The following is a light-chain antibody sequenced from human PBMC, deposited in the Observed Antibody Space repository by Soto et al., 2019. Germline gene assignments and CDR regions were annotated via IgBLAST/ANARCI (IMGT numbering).Light chain of an antibody. CDR3: QQYGSSPAT. Sequence: EIVLTQSPGTLSLSPGERATLSCRASQSVSSSYLAWYQQKPGQAPRGLIYGASSRATGIPDRFSGSGSGTDFTLTISRLEPEDFAVYYCQQYGSSPATFGQGTKVEIK. J-gene: IGKJ1*01. V-gene: IGKV3-20*01. CDR1: QSVSSSY. CDR2: GAS.